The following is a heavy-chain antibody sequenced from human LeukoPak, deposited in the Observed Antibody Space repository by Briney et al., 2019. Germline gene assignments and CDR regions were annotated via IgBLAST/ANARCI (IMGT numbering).Heavy chain of an antibody. CDR3: ARYGTYSFDY. CDR1: GYTFTSYY. D-gene: IGHD1-1*01. Sequence: ASVKVSCKASGYTFTSYYMHWVRQAPGQGLEWMGIINPSGGSTSYAQKFQGRVTMTRDTSKNQFSLKLSSVTAADTAVYYCARYGTYSFDYWGQGTLVTVSS. J-gene: IGHJ4*02. CDR2: INPSGGST. V-gene: IGHV1-46*01.